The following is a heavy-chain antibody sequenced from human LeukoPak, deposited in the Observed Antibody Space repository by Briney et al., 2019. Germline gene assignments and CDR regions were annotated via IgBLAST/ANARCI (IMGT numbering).Heavy chain of an antibody. CDR1: GFTFSSYE. CDR2: ISSRATAI. Sequence: GGSLRLSCAASGFTFSSYEMNWVRQAPGQGLEWVPYISSRATAIYYADSVKGRFTISRDNAKNSLYLQMNSLRAEDTAVYYCARDFGRDFFDYWGQGTLVTVSS. CDR3: ARDFGRDFFDY. D-gene: IGHD3-10*01. J-gene: IGHJ4*02. V-gene: IGHV3-48*03.